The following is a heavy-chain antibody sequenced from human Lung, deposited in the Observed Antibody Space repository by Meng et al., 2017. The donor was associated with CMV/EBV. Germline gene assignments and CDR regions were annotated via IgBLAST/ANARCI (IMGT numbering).Heavy chain of an antibody. D-gene: IGHD6-19*01. CDR1: GFTFSGFG. CDR3: AKDSSTGFYYLDY. Sequence: GGSLRLXXAMSGFTFSGFGMNWVRQAPGKGLEWVALIRYDGSNEYYADSVRGRFTISRDISKNTLYLEMNSLRLDDTAVYYCAKDSSTGFYYLDYWGQGTXVTVSS. CDR2: IRYDGSNE. J-gene: IGHJ4*02. V-gene: IGHV3-30*02.